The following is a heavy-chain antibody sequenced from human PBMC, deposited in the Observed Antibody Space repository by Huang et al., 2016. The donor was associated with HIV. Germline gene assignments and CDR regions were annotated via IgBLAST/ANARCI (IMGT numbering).Heavy chain of an antibody. Sequence: QVHLVQSGTEVKKPGSSVKVSCKAFGDTFSSYAITWVRQAPGQGLECMGVISPIFPTANYAQKFQGRVTITADESTSTAYMELSGLRSEDTAVYYCAGVSTLKYFDYWGQGTLVTVSS. J-gene: IGHJ4*02. CDR2: ISPIFPTA. CDR3: AGVSTLKYFDY. CDR1: GDTFSSYA. V-gene: IGHV1-69*13. D-gene: IGHD2-8*01.